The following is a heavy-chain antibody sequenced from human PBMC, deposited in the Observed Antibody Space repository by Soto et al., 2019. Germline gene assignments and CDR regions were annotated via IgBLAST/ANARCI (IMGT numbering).Heavy chain of an antibody. Sequence: GESLKISCAASGFTFSSYGMHWVRQAPGKGLEWEAVIWFDGSNKYYADSVKGRFTISRDNSKNTLSLQMNSLRAEDTAVYYGARGQRTGDAVDIWGQGTTVTGSS. D-gene: IGHD1-1*01. CDR1: GFTFSSYG. V-gene: IGHV3-33*08. CDR3: ARGQRTGDAVDI. CDR2: IWFDGSNK. J-gene: IGHJ3*02.